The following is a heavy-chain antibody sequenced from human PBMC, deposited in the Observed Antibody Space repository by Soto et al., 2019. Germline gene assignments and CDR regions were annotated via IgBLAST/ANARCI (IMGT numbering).Heavy chain of an antibody. Sequence: PGESLKISCKGSGYSFTSYWIGWVRQIPGKGLEWMGIIYPGDSDTRYGPSFQGQVTISADKSISTAYLQWSSLKASDTAMYYCARVRVTTQGAFDIWGQGTMVTVSS. D-gene: IGHD4-17*01. CDR3: ARVRVTTQGAFDI. J-gene: IGHJ3*02. V-gene: IGHV5-51*01. CDR2: IYPGDSDT. CDR1: GYSFTSYW.